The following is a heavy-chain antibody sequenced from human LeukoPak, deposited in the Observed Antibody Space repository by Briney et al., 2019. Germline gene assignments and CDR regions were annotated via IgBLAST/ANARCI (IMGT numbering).Heavy chain of an antibody. D-gene: IGHD3-22*01. CDR2: INPNSGGT. V-gene: IGHV1-2*02. J-gene: IGHJ4*02. Sequence: ASVKVSCKASGYTFTSYYMHWVRQAPGQGLEWMGWINPNSGGTNYAQEFQGRVTMTRDTAISTAYMELSRLRSDDTAVYYCARDVGYDSGWHWDYWGQGTLVTVSS. CDR1: GYTFTSYY. CDR3: ARDVGYDSGWHWDY.